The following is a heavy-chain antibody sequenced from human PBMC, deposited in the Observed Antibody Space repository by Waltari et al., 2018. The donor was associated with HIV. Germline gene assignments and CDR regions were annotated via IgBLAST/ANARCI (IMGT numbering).Heavy chain of an antibody. V-gene: IGHV3-23*01. D-gene: IGHD1-1*01. CDR2: FRGGGDAP. CDR1: RFPFCYFP. Sequence: EVQPLQSGGVLVLPGGSLNLACAASRFPFCYFPMSWVRQAPGKGWEWVAVFRGGGDAPFYADSGKGRFTIARDNSKNTLYLQMHSLRAEDTAVYYCARLDFWLKYNFDYWGQGTLVTVSS. CDR3: ARLDFWLKYNFDY. J-gene: IGHJ4*02.